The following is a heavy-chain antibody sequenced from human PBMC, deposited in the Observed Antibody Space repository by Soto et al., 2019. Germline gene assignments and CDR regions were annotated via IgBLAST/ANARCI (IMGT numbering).Heavy chain of an antibody. D-gene: IGHD2-2*01. CDR2: INHSGST. CDR1: GGSFSGYY. CDR3: ARGEGYCSSTSCDFDY. Sequence: QVQLQQWGAGLLKPSETLSLTCAVYGGSFSGYYWSWIRQPPGKGLEWIGEINHSGSTNYNPSLKSRVTISVDTSKNQFSLKLSSVTAADTAVYYCARGEGYCSSTSCDFDYWGQGTLVTVSS. V-gene: IGHV4-34*01. J-gene: IGHJ4*02.